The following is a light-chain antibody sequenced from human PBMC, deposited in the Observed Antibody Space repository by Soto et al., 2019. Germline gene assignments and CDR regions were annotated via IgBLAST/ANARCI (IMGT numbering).Light chain of an antibody. J-gene: IGKJ4*01. Sequence: DIQMTPSPSSLSASVGDRVTITCRASQSISSYLNWYQQKPGKATKLMIFAASSLQSGVPSRFSGSGSGTDFTLTISSLQPEDFATYYCQQSYSTPPTFGGGTKVDIK. CDR2: AAS. CDR1: QSISSY. CDR3: QQSYSTPPT. V-gene: IGKV1-39*01.